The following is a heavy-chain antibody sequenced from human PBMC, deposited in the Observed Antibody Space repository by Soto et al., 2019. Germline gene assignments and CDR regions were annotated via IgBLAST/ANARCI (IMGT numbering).Heavy chain of an antibody. CDR2: IYPGDSDT. Sequence: GESLKISCKGSGYSFTSYWIGWVRQMPGKGLEWMGIIYPGDSDTRYSPSFQGQVTISADKSISTAYLQWSSLKASDTAMYYCARSSELRFLEYPLYCFDYWGQGTLVTVSS. D-gene: IGHD3-3*01. CDR3: ARSSELRFLEYPLYCFDY. J-gene: IGHJ4*02. V-gene: IGHV5-51*01. CDR1: GYSFTSYW.